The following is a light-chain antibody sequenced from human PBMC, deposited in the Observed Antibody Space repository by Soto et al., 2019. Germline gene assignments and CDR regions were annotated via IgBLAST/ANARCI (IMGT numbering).Light chain of an antibody. V-gene: IGKV1-5*03. CDR3: QQHNRFSIT. CDR2: RAS. CDR1: ESVSRW. J-gene: IGKJ5*01. Sequence: EILMTQSPSTLSASLGDRVTISCRASESVSRWLAWYQQKPGKAPKLLIYRASSLESGVPSRFSGSGSGTEFTLTINSLQSDDFAAYYCQQHNRFSITFGQGTRLEIK.